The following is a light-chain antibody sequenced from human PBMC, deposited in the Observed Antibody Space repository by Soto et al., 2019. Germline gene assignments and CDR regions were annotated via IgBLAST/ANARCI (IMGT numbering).Light chain of an antibody. V-gene: IGKV1-27*01. CDR3: QKYNSAPA. J-gene: IGKJ1*01. CDR2: AAS. CDR1: QGISNY. Sequence: DIQMTQSPSSLSASVGDRVTITCRASQGISNYLAWYQQKPGKVPKLLIYAASTLPSGLPSRFSGSGSGTDFTLTISSLQPEDVATYYCQKYNSAPAFGQGTKVEIK.